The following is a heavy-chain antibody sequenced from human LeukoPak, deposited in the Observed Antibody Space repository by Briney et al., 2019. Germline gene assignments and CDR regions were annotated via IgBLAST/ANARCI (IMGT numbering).Heavy chain of an antibody. CDR2: FSGSGGSI. CDR3: ASMVRGVIFMGVRLDY. J-gene: IGHJ4*02. V-gene: IGHV3-23*01. Sequence: GGSLRLSCVASGFTFSSYAMSWVRQAPGKGLEWVSSFSGSGGSIYYADSVKGRFTISRDNSKNTLYLQMNSLRAEDTAVYYCASMVRGVIFMGVRLDYWGQGTLVTVSS. D-gene: IGHD3-10*01. CDR1: GFTFSSYA.